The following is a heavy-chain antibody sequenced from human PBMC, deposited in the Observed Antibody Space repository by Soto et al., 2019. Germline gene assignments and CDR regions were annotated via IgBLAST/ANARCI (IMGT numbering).Heavy chain of an antibody. V-gene: IGHV3-33*01. CDR3: AREYSGSYYAGGVLDY. J-gene: IGHJ4*02. CDR1: GFTFSSYG. D-gene: IGHD1-26*01. CDR2: IWYDGSNK. Sequence: GGSLRLSCAASGFTFSSYGMHWVRQAPGKGLEWVAVIWYDGSNKYYADSVKGRFTISRDNSKNTLYLQMNSLRAEDTAVYYCAREYSGSYYAGGVLDYWGQGTLVTVSS.